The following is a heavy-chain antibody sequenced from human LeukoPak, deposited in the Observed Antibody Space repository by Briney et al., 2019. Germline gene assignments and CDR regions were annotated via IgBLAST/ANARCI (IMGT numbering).Heavy chain of an antibody. J-gene: IGHJ4*02. CDR3: ARDHDPSYYDFWSGCLGGY. CDR1: GYTFTSYG. Sequence: ASVKVSCKASGYTFTSYGISWVRQAPGQGLEWMGWISAYNGNTNYAQKLQGRVTMTTDTSTSTAYMELRSLRSDDTAVYYCARDHDPSYYDFWSGCLGGYWGQGTLVTVSS. CDR2: ISAYNGNT. D-gene: IGHD3-3*01. V-gene: IGHV1-18*01.